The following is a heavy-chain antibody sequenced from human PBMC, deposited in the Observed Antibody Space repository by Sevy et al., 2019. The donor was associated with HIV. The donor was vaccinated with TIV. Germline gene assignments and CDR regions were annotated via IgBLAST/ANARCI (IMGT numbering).Heavy chain of an antibody. J-gene: IGHJ5*02. CDR2: INPNSGAT. CDR1: GYTFIDYY. CDR3: AREDYYDASGGWVDP. V-gene: IGHV1-2*06. D-gene: IGHD3-22*01. Sequence: ASVKVSCKASGYTFIDYYIHWVRQAPGQALEWMGRINPNSGATNYAQKFQDRVTMTMDTSISTSYMELRRLRSDDTAVYYCAREDYYDASGGWVDPWGQGTLVTVSS.